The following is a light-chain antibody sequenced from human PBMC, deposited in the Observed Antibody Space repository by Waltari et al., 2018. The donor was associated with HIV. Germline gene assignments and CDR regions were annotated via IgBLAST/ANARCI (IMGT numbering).Light chain of an antibody. CDR3: TSYAGINPVA. CDR2: EVN. Sequence: QSALTQPPSASGSPGQSVTIPCTGTSSDVGRYEHVPWYQQHPGKAPKLLIYEVNKRPSGVPDRFSGSKSGNTASLTVSGLQAEDEAEYSCTSYAGINPVAFGGGTKLTVL. V-gene: IGLV2-8*01. CDR1: SSDVGRYEH. J-gene: IGLJ2*01.